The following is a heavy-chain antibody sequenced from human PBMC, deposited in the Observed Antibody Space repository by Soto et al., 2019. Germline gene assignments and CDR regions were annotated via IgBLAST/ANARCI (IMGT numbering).Heavy chain of an antibody. CDR3: ARGRGYSLIPVVDDAVDV. CDR1: GYSFTGYG. J-gene: IGHJ3*01. CDR2: ITTYNGDT. D-gene: IGHD5-12*01. V-gene: IGHV1-18*04. Sequence: ASVKVSCKASGYSFTGYGINWVRQAPGQVLQWLGRITTYNGDTNYAQNFQGRVTMTTDTSTSTTYMELRSLRSDDTAVYFCARGRGYSLIPVVDDAVDVWGQGTLVTVSS.